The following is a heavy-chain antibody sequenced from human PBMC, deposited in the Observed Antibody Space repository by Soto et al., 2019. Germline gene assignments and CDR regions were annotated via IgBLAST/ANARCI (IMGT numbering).Heavy chain of an antibody. Sequence: SETLSLTCSVSGDSIARSFYYWGWTRQPPGKGLEWIGIRSVHYGGSTYYNPSLKSRVAISIDTSNNQFSLRLSSLIAADTAVYYCASTGYSSSWYFPYWGQGTLVTVS. D-gene: IGHD6-13*01. V-gene: IGHV4-39*01. J-gene: IGHJ4*02. CDR1: GDSIARSFYY. CDR3: ASTGYSSSWYFPY. CDR2: RSVHYGGST.